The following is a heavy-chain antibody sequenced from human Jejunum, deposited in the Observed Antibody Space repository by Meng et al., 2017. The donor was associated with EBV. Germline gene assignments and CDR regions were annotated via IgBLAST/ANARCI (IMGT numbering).Heavy chain of an antibody. Sequence: QVQVVQSGAEVKEPGASVKVSWKASGYTFNSYAIHWVRQAPGQRLEWMGWIHTDNGGTKYSQEFQDRVTITRDTSASTAYMEISSLRSEDTAVYYCVKKGTRLTTHGYHFDYWGQGTLVTVSS. CDR1: GYTFNSYA. J-gene: IGHJ4*02. CDR3: VKKGTRLTTHGYHFDY. CDR2: IHTDNGGT. V-gene: IGHV1-3*04. D-gene: IGHD2-15*01.